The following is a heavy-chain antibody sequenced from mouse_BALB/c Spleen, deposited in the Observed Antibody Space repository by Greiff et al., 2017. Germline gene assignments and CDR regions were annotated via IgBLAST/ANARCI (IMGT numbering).Heavy chain of an antibody. CDR3: TRGNGYDYFDY. CDR1: GFTFSNYW. D-gene: IGHD2-2*01. CDR2: IRLKSNNYAT. Sequence: EVKVVESGGGLVQPGGSMKLSCVASGFTFSNYWMNWVRQSPEKGLEWVAEIRLKSNNYATHYAESVKGRFTISRDDSKSSVYLQMNNLRAEDTGIYYCTRGNGYDYFDYWGQGTTLTVSS. J-gene: IGHJ2*01. V-gene: IGHV6-6*02.